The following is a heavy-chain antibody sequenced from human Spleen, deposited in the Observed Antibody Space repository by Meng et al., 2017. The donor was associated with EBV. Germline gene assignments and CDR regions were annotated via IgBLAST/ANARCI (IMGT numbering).Heavy chain of an antibody. CDR3: ARRGAVAAHFDY. D-gene: IGHD6-19*01. CDR1: VASISTGSYY. CDR2: VYFSGST. Sequence: QVQLQEAGPGLVKPSETLSLTCTVSVASISTGSYYWTWIRQTPGKGLEWLGYVYFSGSTNYNPSLKSRVTMSIDTSKNQFSLNLRSATAADAAVYFCARRGAVAAHFDYWGQGTLVTVSS. J-gene: IGHJ4*02. V-gene: IGHV4-61*01.